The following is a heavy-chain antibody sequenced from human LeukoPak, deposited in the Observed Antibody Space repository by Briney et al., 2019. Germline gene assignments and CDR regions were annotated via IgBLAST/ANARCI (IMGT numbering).Heavy chain of an antibody. CDR2: ISYDGSNK. CDR3: ATTLLWFGELLSHFDY. CDR1: GFTFSSYA. D-gene: IGHD3-10*01. Sequence: GGSLRLSCAASGFTFSSYAMHWVRQAPGKGLEWVAVISYDGSNKYYADSVKGRFTISRDNSKNTLYLQMNSLRAEDTAVYYCATTLLWFGELLSHFDYWGQGTLVTVSS. V-gene: IGHV3-30*04. J-gene: IGHJ4*02.